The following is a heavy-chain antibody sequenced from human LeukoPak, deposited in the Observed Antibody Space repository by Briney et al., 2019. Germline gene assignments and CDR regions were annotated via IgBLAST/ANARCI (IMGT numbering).Heavy chain of an antibody. CDR2: ISGSGNKT. D-gene: IGHD3-10*01. CDR3: AKLKRVGIAPFDD. V-gene: IGHV3-23*01. J-gene: IGHJ4*02. Sequence: GGSLRLSCATSGFTFSHFGMSWVRQAPGKGLHWVSTISGSGNKTYDADSVKGRFTISRDNSKSTLYLQMTGLRAEDTAVYYCAKLKRVGIAPFDDWGQGTLVTVSS. CDR1: GFTFSHFG.